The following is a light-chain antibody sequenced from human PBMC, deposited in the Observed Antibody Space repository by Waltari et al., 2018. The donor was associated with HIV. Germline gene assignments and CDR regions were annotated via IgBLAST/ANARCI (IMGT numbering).Light chain of an antibody. CDR2: DVN. CDR3: TSHTLTHILL. J-gene: IGLJ3*02. V-gene: IGLV2-14*01. CDR1: SSDLGEYNY. Sequence: QSALTQPASVSGSPGQSITISCPATSSDLGEYNYVSWFQHHPTKAPKLIIFDVNYRPSGVSNRFSGSKSGNTASLTISGLQAEDEADYYCTSHTLTHILLFGGGTRLTVL.